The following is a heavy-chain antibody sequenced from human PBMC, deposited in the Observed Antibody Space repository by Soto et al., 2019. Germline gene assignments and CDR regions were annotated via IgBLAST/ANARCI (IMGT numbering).Heavy chain of an antibody. D-gene: IGHD2-2*02. CDR1: GGPISSGGYY. J-gene: IGHJ4*02. Sequence: SETLSLTCTVSGGPISSGGYYWSWIRQHPGKGLEWIGYIYYSGSTYYNPSLKSRVTISVDTSKNQFSLKLSSVTAADTAVDYCARDHNTVLDYWGQGTMVTVSS. CDR2: IYYSGST. V-gene: IGHV4-31*03. CDR3: ARDHNTVLDY.